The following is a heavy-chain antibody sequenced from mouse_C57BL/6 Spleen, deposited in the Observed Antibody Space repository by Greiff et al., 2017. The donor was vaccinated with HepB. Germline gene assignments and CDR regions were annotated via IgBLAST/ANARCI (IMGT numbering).Heavy chain of an antibody. D-gene: IGHD2-4*01. Sequence: EVKVEESGGGLVQPGGSLKLSCAASGFTFSDYGMAWVRQAPRKGPEWVAFISNLAYSIYYADTVTGRFTISRENAKNTLYLEMSSLRSEDTAMYYCAKTYDYDDYAMDYWGQGTSVTVSS. V-gene: IGHV5-15*04. CDR2: ISNLAYSI. CDR3: AKTYDYDDYAMDY. J-gene: IGHJ4*01. CDR1: GFTFSDYG.